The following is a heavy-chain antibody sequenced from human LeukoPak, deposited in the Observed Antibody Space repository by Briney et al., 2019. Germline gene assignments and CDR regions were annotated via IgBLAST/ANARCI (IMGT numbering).Heavy chain of an antibody. CDR1: GGSISSYY. D-gene: IGHD3-3*01. Sequence: SETLSLTCTVSGGSISSYYWSWIRQPAGKGLECIGRIYTSGSTNYNPSLKSRVTISTDKSKNHFSLNLSSVTAADTAVYYCARHNTIFGVLVPLDYWGQGTLVTVSS. J-gene: IGHJ4*02. CDR2: IYTSGST. CDR3: ARHNTIFGVLVPLDY. V-gene: IGHV4-4*07.